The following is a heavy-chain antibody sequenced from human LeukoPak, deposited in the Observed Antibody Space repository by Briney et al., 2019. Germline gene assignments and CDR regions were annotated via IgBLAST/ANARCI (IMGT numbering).Heavy chain of an antibody. J-gene: IGHJ4*02. Sequence: GGSLRLSCAASGFSFSGHWMHWARQLPGKGLVWVSRISPTGSTTSYADSVKGRFTVSRDNAKNTLYLQVNNLRAEDTAVYYCARGPSSDWSGLDFWGQGTLLTVSS. CDR2: ISPTGSTT. D-gene: IGHD3-9*01. V-gene: IGHV3-74*01. CDR3: ARGPSSDWSGLDF. CDR1: GFSFSGHW.